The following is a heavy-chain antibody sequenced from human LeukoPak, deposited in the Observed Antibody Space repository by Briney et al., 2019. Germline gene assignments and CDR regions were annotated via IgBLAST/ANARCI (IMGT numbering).Heavy chain of an antibody. D-gene: IGHD1-1*01. CDR2: FDPEDGET. CDR1: GYTLTELS. Sequence: ASVKVSCKVSGYTLTELSMHWVRQAPGKGLEWMGGFDPEDGETIYAQKFQGRVTMSEDTSTDTAYMELSSLRSEDTAVYYCATDQQLERRYAFDIWGQGTMVTVSS. V-gene: IGHV1-24*01. CDR3: ATDQQLERRYAFDI. J-gene: IGHJ3*02.